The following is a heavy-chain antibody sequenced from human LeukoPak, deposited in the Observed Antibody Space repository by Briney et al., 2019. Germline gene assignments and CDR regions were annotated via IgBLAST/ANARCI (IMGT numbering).Heavy chain of an antibody. CDR1: GYTFTSYD. D-gene: IGHD3-9*01. J-gene: IGHJ4*02. V-gene: IGHV1-8*01. Sequence: ASVKVSCKASGYTFTSYDINWVRQATGRGLEWMGWMNPNSGNTGYAQKFQGRVTMTRNTSISTAYMELSSLRSEDTAVYYSAREHDIWAGFGFDYWGQGTLVTVSS. CDR3: AREHDIWAGFGFDY. CDR2: MNPNSGNT.